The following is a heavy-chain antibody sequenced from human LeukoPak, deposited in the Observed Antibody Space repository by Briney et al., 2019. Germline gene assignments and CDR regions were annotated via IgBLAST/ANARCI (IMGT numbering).Heavy chain of an antibody. D-gene: IGHD6-6*01. CDR1: GFTFSSYW. Sequence: GGSLRLSCAASGFTFSSYWMSWVRQAPGKGLEWVANIKQDGSEKYYVDSVKGRFTISRDNAKNSLYLQMNSLRAEDTAVYYCAKYSSSYNFDYWGQGTLVTVSS. J-gene: IGHJ4*02. CDR2: IKQDGSEK. V-gene: IGHV3-7*05. CDR3: AKYSSSYNFDY.